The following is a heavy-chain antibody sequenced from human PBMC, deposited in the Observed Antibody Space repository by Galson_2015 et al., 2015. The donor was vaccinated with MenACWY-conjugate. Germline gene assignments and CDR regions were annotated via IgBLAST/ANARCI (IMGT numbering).Heavy chain of an antibody. CDR2: IYWDDDK. D-gene: IGHD6-6*01. J-gene: IGHJ5*02. V-gene: IGHV2-5*02. Sequence: PALVKPTQTLTLTCTFSGFSLSTRGVGVGWIRQPPGKAPECLAVIYWDDDKHHSPSLKNRLTITKDTSKNQVVLTMTNMDPVDTATYYCVYRSRSSFPWFDPWGPGTLVTVSS. CDR3: VYRSRSSFPWFDP. CDR1: GFSLSTRGVG.